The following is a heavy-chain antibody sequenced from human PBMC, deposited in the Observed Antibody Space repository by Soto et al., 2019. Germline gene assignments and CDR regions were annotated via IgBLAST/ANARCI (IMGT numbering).Heavy chain of an antibody. J-gene: IGHJ3*02. CDR2: MNPNSGNT. V-gene: IGHV1-8*01. CDR3: ARRCSGGSCYGLGVAFDI. Sequence: QVQLVQSGAEVKKPGASVKVSCKASGYTFTSYDINWVRQATGQGLEWMGWMNPNSGNTGYAQKFQGRVTMTRNTSVSKAYRGRSSLRCEDRAVYYCARRCSGGSCYGLGVAFDIWGQGTMFTVSS. CDR1: GYTFTSYD. D-gene: IGHD2-15*01.